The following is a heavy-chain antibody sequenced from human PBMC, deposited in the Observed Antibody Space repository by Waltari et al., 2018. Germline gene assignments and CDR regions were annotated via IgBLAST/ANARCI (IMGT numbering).Heavy chain of an antibody. CDR1: GFTFSGSA. J-gene: IGHJ4*02. CDR3: TSTTTTVTTHAY. V-gene: IGHV3-73*01. D-gene: IGHD4-17*01. CDR2: IRSKANSYAT. Sequence: VESGGGLVQPGGSLKLSCAASGFTFSGSAMHWVRQASGKGLEWVGLIRSKANSYATAYAASVKGRFTIARDDSKNTAYLQMNSLKTEDTAVYYCTSTTTTVTTHAYWGQGTLVTVSS.